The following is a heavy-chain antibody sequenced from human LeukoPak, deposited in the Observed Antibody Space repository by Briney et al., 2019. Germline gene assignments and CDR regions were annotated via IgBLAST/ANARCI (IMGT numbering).Heavy chain of an antibody. D-gene: IGHD6-19*01. CDR3: ARANDRGQWLANFDY. CDR2: IYYSGST. CDR1: GGSITSSSYY. J-gene: IGHJ4*02. Sequence: SETLSLTCTVSGGSITSSSYYWGWIRQPPGKGLEWIGSIYYSGSTYYNPPLKSRVTISVDTSKNQFSLKLSSETAADTAVYYCARANDRGQWLANFDYWGQGTLVTVSS. V-gene: IGHV4-39*07.